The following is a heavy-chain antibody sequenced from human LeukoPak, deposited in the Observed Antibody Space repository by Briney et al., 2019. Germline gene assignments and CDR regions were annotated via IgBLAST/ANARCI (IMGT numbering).Heavy chain of an antibody. V-gene: IGHV3-74*01. CDR1: GFTFRNYW. Sequence: GGSLRLSCVASGFTFRNYWMHWVRQAPGKGLVWLSRISPDGSSTTYADSVKGRFIISRDNAKNSLYLQMNSLRAEDTAVYYCARDRLGYCSGGSCYHYFDYWGQGTLVTVSS. CDR2: ISPDGSST. CDR3: ARDRLGYCSGGSCYHYFDY. D-gene: IGHD2-15*01. J-gene: IGHJ4*02.